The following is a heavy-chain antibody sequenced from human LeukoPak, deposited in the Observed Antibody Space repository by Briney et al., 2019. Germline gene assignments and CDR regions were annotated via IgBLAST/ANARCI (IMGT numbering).Heavy chain of an antibody. D-gene: IGHD1-26*01. CDR3: ATSEVGLWEPPWAA. CDR1: GYTLTELS. Sequence: ASVKVSCKVSGYTLTELSMHWVRQAPGKGLEWMGGFDPEDGETIYAQKFQGRVTMTEDTSTDTAYMELSSLRSEDTAVYYCATSEVGLWEPPWAAWGQGTLVTVSS. V-gene: IGHV1-24*01. CDR2: FDPEDGET. J-gene: IGHJ5*02.